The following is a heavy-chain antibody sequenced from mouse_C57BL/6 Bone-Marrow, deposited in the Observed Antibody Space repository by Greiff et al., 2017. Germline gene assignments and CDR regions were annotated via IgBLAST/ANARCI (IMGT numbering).Heavy chain of an antibody. CDR3: ARGWATTAHWYFDV. Sequence: QVQLQQSGAELVRPGTSVKVSCKASGYAFTNYLIEWVKQRPGQGLEWIGVINPGSGGTNYNEKFKGKATLTADKSSSTAYMQLSSLTAEDSAVYFCARGWATTAHWYFDVWGTGTTVTVSS. J-gene: IGHJ1*03. CDR2: INPGSGGT. V-gene: IGHV1-54*01. CDR1: GYAFTNYL. D-gene: IGHD1-2*01.